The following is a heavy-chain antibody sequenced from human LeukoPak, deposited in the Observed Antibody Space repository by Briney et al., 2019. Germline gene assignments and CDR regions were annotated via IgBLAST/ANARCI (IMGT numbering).Heavy chain of an antibody. CDR3: ARVTDETATLFRYAFDI. Sequence: SETLSLTCAVYGGSFSGYYWSWIRQPPGKGLEWIGEINHSGSTNYNPTLKSRVTISVDTSKNQFSLKLSSVTAADTAVYYCARVTDETATLFRYAFDIWGQGTMATVSS. J-gene: IGHJ3*02. CDR1: GGSFSGYY. D-gene: IGHD2-15*01. CDR2: INHSGST. V-gene: IGHV4-34*01.